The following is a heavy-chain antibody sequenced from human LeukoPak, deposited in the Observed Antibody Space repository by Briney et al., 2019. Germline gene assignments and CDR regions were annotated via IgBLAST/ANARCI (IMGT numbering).Heavy chain of an antibody. CDR2: INSDGSRT. CDR3: ARVRDDYTYFDC. J-gene: IGHJ4*02. Sequence: PGGSLRLSCAASGFTFSSYWMHRVRQAPGKGLMWVSRINSDGSRTTYADSVRGRFTISRDNAKSTLYLQMNSLRAEDTAVYYCARVRDDYTYFDCWGQGTLVTVSS. V-gene: IGHV3-74*01. CDR1: GFTFSSYW. D-gene: IGHD4-11*01.